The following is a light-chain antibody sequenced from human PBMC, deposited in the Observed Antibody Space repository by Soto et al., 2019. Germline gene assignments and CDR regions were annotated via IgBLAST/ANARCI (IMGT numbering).Light chain of an antibody. Sequence: QSVLTQPRSVSGSPGQSVTISCAGTSSDVGAYNYVSWYQQHPGKAPKLMLYNVSERPSGVPDRFSGSKSGSTASLTISGLQDEDDADYYCCSFAGSNRVFGGGTKLTVL. CDR1: SSDVGAYNY. J-gene: IGLJ2*01. CDR3: CSFAGSNRV. V-gene: IGLV2-11*01. CDR2: NVS.